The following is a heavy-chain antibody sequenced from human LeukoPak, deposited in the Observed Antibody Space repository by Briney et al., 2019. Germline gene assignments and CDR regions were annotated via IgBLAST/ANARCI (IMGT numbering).Heavy chain of an antibody. J-gene: IGHJ5*02. D-gene: IGHD3-10*01. CDR1: GFTFSNYY. CDR3: ARDFSYFWPGVTIVREIKIGWFDP. V-gene: IGHV3-7*01. Sequence: GGSLRLSCAASGFTFSNYYMTWVRQAPGKGLEWVANINEDGIKTHHVDSLRGRFSISRANAKNSLYLDLNSLRAEDTAVYYCARDFSYFWPGVTIVREIKIGWFDPWGQGTLVTVSS. CDR2: INEDGIKT.